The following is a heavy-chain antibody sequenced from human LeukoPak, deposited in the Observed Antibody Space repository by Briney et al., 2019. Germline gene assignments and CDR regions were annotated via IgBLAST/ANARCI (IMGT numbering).Heavy chain of an antibody. V-gene: IGHV4-59*12. CDR3: ARVMGFHCGGDCYLDAFDI. D-gene: IGHD2-21*02. CDR2: IDYSGYT. Sequence: SETLSLTCTVSGGSISSYYWSWIRQPPGKGLEWIGYIDYSGYTNYNPSLKSRVTISVDTSKNQFSLKLSSVTAADTAVYYCARVMGFHCGGDCYLDAFDIWGQGTMVTVSS. CDR1: GGSISSYY. J-gene: IGHJ3*02.